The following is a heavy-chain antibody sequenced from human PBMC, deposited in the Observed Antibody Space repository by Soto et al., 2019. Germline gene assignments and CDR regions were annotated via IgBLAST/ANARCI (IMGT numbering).Heavy chain of an antibody. CDR3: ARVGSREAYNYVGDQ. CDR2: VISASGSV. Sequence: QVQVVQSGAEVKKPGSSVKISCKASGRIFSSFPTSWVRQVPGQGLEWMGGVISASGSVTYAPKFQGRVTMTAVNSAGIGYMELTSLTSEDTAIYYCARVGSREAYNYVGDQWGPGTMVTVSS. V-gene: IGHV1-69*06. D-gene: IGHD5-18*01. CDR1: GRIFSSFP. J-gene: IGHJ1*01.